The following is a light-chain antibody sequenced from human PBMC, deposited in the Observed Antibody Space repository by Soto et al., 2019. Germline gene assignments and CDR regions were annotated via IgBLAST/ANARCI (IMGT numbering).Light chain of an antibody. CDR1: QTISSW. CDR2: KAS. Sequence: DIQMTHSPSTLSGSGGDRVTITCRSSQTISSWLAWYQQKPGKAPKLLIYKASTLKSGVPSRFSGSGSGTEFTLTISILQPDDFATYYCQHYNSYSEAFGQGTKVELK. CDR3: QHYNSYSEA. J-gene: IGKJ1*01. V-gene: IGKV1-5*03.